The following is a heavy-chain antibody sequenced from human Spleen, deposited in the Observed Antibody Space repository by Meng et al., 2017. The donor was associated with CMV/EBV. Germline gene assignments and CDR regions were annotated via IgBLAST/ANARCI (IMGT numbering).Heavy chain of an antibody. Sequence: ASVKVSCKASGGTFSSYAISWVRQAPGQGLEWMGCINPNSGGTHYPQDFQGRVTMTTDRSISTAYMELSRLRSDDTAVYYCARGGWTYYDFWSGYYWARYFDYWGQGTLVTVSS. J-gene: IGHJ4*02. CDR3: ARGGWTYYDFWSGYYWARYFDY. CDR1: GGTFSSYA. V-gene: IGHV1-2*02. D-gene: IGHD3-3*01. CDR2: INPNSGGT.